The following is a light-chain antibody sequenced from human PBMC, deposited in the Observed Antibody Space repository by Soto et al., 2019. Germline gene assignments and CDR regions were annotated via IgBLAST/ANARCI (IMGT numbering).Light chain of an antibody. Sequence: DIVMTQSPVTLSVSPGERATLSCRASQSVSSNLAWYQQKSGQSPRLLLYGSSTRATGIPARFRGSGSGTEFTLTISSLQSEDFAVYYCQQYNTWPHTFGQGTKLKIK. CDR1: QSVSSN. V-gene: IGKV3-15*01. CDR3: QQYNTWPHT. CDR2: GSS. J-gene: IGKJ2*01.